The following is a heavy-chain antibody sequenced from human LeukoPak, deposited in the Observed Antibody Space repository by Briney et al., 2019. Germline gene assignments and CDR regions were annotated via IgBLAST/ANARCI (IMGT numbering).Heavy chain of an antibody. CDR3: AKNLLGVGTGGYFDY. J-gene: IGHJ4*02. CDR1: GFTFSSYG. CDR2: ISYDGYNK. V-gene: IGHV3-30*18. D-gene: IGHD1-26*01. Sequence: GGSLRLSCAASGFTFSSYGMHWVRQAPGKGLEWVAVISYDGYNKNYADSVKGRFTISRDNSKNTLYLQMNSLRAEDTAVYYCAKNLLGVGTGGYFDYWGQGTLVTVSS.